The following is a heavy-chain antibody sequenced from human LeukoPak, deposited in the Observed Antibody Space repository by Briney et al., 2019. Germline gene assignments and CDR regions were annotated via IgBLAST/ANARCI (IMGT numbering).Heavy chain of an antibody. CDR1: VYTFTEYG. CDR2: SSTYTGNT. J-gene: IGHJ4*02. D-gene: IGHD5-18*01. CDR3: ARDIDTAMVSGY. Sequence: ASVKECCKPSVYTFTEYGITRVRQAPGQALEWKGLSSTYTGNTNSAPKLQGRVTMTTDTSTGTAYMELRSLRSDDTAVYYCARDIDTAMVSGYWGQGTLVTVSS. V-gene: IGHV1-18*01.